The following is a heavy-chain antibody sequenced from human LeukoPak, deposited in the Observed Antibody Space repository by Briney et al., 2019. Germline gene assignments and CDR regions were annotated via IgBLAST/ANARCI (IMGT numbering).Heavy chain of an antibody. V-gene: IGHV3-23*01. J-gene: IGHJ3*02. CDR2: ISGSGGST. CDR3: AKEHLSGGDDYYYDSSGLLSDAFDI. Sequence: GGSLRLSCAASGFTFSSYAMSWVRQAPGKGLEWVSAISGSGGSTYYADSVKGRFTISRDNSKNTLYLQMNSLRAEDTAVYYCAKEHLSGGDDYYYDSSGLLSDAFDIWGQGTMVTVSS. CDR1: GFTFSSYA. D-gene: IGHD3-22*01.